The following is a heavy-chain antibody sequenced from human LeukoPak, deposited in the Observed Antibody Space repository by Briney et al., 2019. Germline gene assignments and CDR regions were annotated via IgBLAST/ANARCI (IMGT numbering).Heavy chain of an antibody. CDR3: ARGSMVRGVFDP. CDR1: GFTFSSYD. D-gene: IGHD3-10*01. Sequence: PGGSLRLSCAASGFTFSSYDMHWVRQATGKGLEWVSAIGTAGDTYYPGSVKGRFTISRESAKNSLYLQMNSLRAEDTAVYYCARGSMVRGVFDPWGQGTLVTVSS. V-gene: IGHV3-13*01. J-gene: IGHJ5*02. CDR2: IGTAGDT.